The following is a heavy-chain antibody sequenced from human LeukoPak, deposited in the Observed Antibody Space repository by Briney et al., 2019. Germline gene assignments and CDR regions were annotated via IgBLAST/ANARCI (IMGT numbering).Heavy chain of an antibody. Sequence: SETLSLTCTVSGGSISNNYWGWIRQPPGKGLEWIGYIYYSGSTNYNPSLKSRVTISVDTSKNQFSLKLSSVTTADTAVYYCARGISDFQHWGQGTLVTVSS. CDR2: IYYSGST. D-gene: IGHD6-19*01. CDR3: ARGISDFQH. J-gene: IGHJ1*01. V-gene: IGHV4-59*01. CDR1: GGSISNNY.